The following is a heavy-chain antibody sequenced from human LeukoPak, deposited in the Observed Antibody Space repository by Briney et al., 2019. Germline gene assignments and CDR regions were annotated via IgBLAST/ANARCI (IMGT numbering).Heavy chain of an antibody. J-gene: IGHJ6*04. CDR1: GFAFSSYE. Sequence: GGSLRLSCAAAGFAFSSYEMNWVRQAPGKGLEWVSYISSSGSTIYYPDSVKGRFTISRDNAKNSLYLQMNSLRAEDTAVYYCAELGITMIGGVWGKGTTVTISS. D-gene: IGHD3-10*02. CDR2: ISSSGSTI. V-gene: IGHV3-48*03. CDR3: AELGITMIGGV.